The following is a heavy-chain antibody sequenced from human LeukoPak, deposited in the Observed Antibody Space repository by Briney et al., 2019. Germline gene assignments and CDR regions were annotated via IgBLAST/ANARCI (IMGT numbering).Heavy chain of an antibody. Sequence: VGSLRLSCAASGFTFSDFWMGWVRQAPGKGLEWVANINQDGNENYYVDSVKGRFTISRDNAKNSLYLQMNSLRAEDTAVYYCTKGRSNHYWGQGTLVTVST. CDR1: GFTFSDFW. V-gene: IGHV3-7*01. CDR2: INQDGNEN. J-gene: IGHJ4*02. CDR3: TKGRSNHY. D-gene: IGHD3-10*01.